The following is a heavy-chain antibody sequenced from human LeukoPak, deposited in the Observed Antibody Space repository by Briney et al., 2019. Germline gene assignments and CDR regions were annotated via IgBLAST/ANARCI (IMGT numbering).Heavy chain of an antibody. CDR2: ISSSSSTI. D-gene: IGHD3-3*01. CDR3: ARDLFGGGDY. Sequence: GRSLRLSCAASGFTFSSYSMSWVRQAPGKGLEWVSYISSSSSTIYYANSVKGRFTISRDNAKNSLYLQMNSLRAEDTAVYYCARDLFGGGDYWGQGTLGTVSS. V-gene: IGHV3-48*01. J-gene: IGHJ4*02. CDR1: GFTFSSYS.